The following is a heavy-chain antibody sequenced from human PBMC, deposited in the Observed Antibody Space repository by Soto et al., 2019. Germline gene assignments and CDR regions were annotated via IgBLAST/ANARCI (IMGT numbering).Heavy chain of an antibody. CDR3: ARLSPRISAWIQLRLESYFDY. V-gene: IGHV4-39*01. CDR1: GGSISSSSYY. D-gene: IGHD5-18*01. Sequence: SETLSLTCTVSGGSISSSSYYWGWIRQPPGKGLEWIGSIYYSGSTYYNPSLKSRVTISVDTSKNQFSLKLSSVTAADTAVYYCARLSPRISAWIQLRLESYFDYWGQGTLVTVSS. CDR2: IYYSGST. J-gene: IGHJ4*02.